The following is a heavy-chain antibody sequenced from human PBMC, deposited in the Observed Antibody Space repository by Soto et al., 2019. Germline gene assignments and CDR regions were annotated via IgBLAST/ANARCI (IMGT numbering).Heavy chain of an antibody. D-gene: IGHD1-1*01. CDR3: ARDLFAPGPTFSRYGGWYYYMDG. CDR2: INAGNGNT. CDR1: GYTFTSYA. Sequence: ASVKVSCKASGYTFTSYAMHWVRQAPGQRLEWMGWINAGNGNTKYSQKFQGRVTITRDTSASTAYMELSSLRSEDTAVYYGARDLFAPGPTFSRYGGWYYYMDGWGKATTVIVSS. V-gene: IGHV1-3*01. J-gene: IGHJ6*03.